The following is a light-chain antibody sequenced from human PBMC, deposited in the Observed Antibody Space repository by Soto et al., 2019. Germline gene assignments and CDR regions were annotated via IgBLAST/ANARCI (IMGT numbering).Light chain of an antibody. CDR3: SSFAGSSTFEV. CDR2: EVT. J-gene: IGLJ1*01. V-gene: IGLV2-14*01. Sequence: QSVLTQPASVSGSRGQSIIISCVGRNTDVGQDKSVSWYQQGPGKAPKLLIFEVTNRPSGVSNRFSGSRSGNTASLTISGLQAEDEADYYCSSFAGSSTFEVFGTGTKVTVL. CDR1: NTDVGQDKS.